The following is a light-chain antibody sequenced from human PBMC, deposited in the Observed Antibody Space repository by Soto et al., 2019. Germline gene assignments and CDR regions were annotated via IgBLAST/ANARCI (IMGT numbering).Light chain of an antibody. J-gene: IGKJ1*01. V-gene: IGKV1-27*01. CDR2: GTS. CDR1: QGIEGF. Sequence: DIQMTQSPPSLSASVGDRVTITCRASQGIEGFLAWYQQKPGTAPKLLVYGTSTLQVGVPSRFSGSGWGTDFTLTIRSVQPEDVATYYCQKYNKAPWKFGQATKV. CDR3: QKYNKAPWK.